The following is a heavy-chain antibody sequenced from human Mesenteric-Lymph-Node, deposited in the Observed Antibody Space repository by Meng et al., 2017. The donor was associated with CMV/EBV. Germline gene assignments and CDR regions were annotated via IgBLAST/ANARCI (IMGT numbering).Heavy chain of an antibody. D-gene: IGHD6-19*01. Sequence: GESLKISCAASGFTFSSYSMNWVRQAPGKGLEWVSYISSSSSYIYYADSVKGRFTISRDNTKNSLYLQMNSLRAEDTAVYYCAREAVAGAQGYYYGMDVWGQGTTVTVSS. V-gene: IGHV3-21*05. CDR2: ISSSSSYI. J-gene: IGHJ6*02. CDR1: GFTFSSYS. CDR3: AREAVAGAQGYYYGMDV.